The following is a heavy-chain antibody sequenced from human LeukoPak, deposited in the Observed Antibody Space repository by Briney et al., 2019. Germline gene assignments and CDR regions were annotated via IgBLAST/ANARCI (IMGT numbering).Heavy chain of an antibody. CDR3: AIGRDILVNWFDP. J-gene: IGHJ5*02. CDR1: GFTFSSYW. CDR2: IKQDGSEK. V-gene: IGHV3-7*01. Sequence: PGGSLRLSCAASGFTFSSYWMSWVRQAPGKGLEWVANIKQDGSEKYYVDSVKGRFTISRDNAKNSLYLQMNSLRAEDTAVYYCAIGRDILVNWFDPWGQGTLVTVSS. D-gene: IGHD2-15*01.